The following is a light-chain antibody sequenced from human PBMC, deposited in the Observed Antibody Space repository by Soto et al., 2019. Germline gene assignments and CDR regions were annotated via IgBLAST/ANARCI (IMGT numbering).Light chain of an antibody. CDR1: QGIDIY. V-gene: IGKV1-39*01. CDR3: HQSYSSPPT. Sequence: DIPMTQSPSSLSASVGDRVTITCRASQGIDIYLHWYQQKPGTSPKLLIYAASNLPGGVPSRFSGSGSGTDFTLTISSLQLEEFATYYCHQSYSSPPTFGQGTKLDVK. J-gene: IGKJ1*01. CDR2: AAS.